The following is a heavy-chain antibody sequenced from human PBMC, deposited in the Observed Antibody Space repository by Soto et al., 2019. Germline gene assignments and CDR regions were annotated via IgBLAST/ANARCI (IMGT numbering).Heavy chain of an antibody. J-gene: IGHJ6*02. CDR3: ARDVSGPGATYVMDV. D-gene: IGHD2-2*01. Sequence: ASVKVSCEDCGYRFTSNGISWVRQAPGQGLEWMGWISAYNGNTNYAQKLQGRVTMTRDMSTSTVYMELTSLTYDDTAVYYCARDVSGPGATYVMDVWGQGTTVTV. CDR2: ISAYNGNT. CDR1: GYRFTSNG. V-gene: IGHV1-18*04.